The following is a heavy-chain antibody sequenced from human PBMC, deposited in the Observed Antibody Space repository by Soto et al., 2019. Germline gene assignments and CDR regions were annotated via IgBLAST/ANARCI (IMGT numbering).Heavy chain of an antibody. V-gene: IGHV3-66*01. D-gene: IGHD6-13*01. CDR2: IYSGGST. CDR1: GFTVSSNY. Sequence: EVQLVESGGGLVQPGGSLRLSCAASGFTVSSNYMSWVRQAPGKGLEWVSVIYSGGSTYYADSVKGRFTISRDNSKNTLDLQMNSLRAEDTAVYYCARVTSSTVSYYYYYGMDVWGQGTTVTVSS. CDR3: ARVTSSTVSYYYYYGMDV. J-gene: IGHJ6*02.